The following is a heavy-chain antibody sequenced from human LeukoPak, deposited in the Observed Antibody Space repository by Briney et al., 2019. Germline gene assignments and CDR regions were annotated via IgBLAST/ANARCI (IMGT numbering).Heavy chain of an antibody. J-gene: IGHJ4*02. D-gene: IGHD3-10*01. Sequence: ASVTVSCKASGYTFTSYAMDWVRHAPGERRGWMGWINAGDGNTKYSHKFKGRVTITRDTSASTAYMELSSLRSEDTAVYYCARATPPYGSGSYVLGYWGQGTLVTVSS. V-gene: IGHV1-3*01. CDR2: INAGDGNT. CDR3: ARATPPYGSGSYVLGY. CDR1: GYTFTSYA.